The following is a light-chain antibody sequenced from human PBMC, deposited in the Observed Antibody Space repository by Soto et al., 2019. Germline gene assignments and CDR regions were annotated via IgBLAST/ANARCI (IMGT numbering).Light chain of an antibody. V-gene: IGLV3-21*02. J-gene: IGLJ2*01. Sequence: SYVVTQPPSVSVAPGQTARIPCGGNNIGTKSVHWYRQRPGQAPVLVVHDDSDRPSGIPERFSGSNSGNTATLTISRVEAGDEADYYCQVWDSSSDHVVFGGGTQLTVL. CDR2: DDS. CDR1: NIGTKS. CDR3: QVWDSSSDHVV.